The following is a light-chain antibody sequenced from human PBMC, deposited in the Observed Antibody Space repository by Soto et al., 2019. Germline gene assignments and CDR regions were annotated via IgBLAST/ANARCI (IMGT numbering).Light chain of an antibody. CDR1: QSVSSN. V-gene: IGKV3-15*01. Sequence: EIVMTQSPATLSVSPGERATLSCRASQSVSSNLAWYQQQPGQAPRLLIYGASTRANGIPARFSGSGSGTEFTLTISSLQSEDFAVYYCQQYNNWPRTFGQGTKLEIK. J-gene: IGKJ2*01. CDR2: GAS. CDR3: QQYNNWPRT.